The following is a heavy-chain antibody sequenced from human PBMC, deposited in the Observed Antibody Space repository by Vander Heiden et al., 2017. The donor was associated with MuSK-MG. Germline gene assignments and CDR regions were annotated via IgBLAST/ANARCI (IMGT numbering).Heavy chain of an antibody. CDR2: ISEIRHIT. Sequence: EGQLVESGGRMVQPGGSLRLSCAASGVTINNYAMSLVRQAPGRGLGWVSTISEIRHITYYQDSVKGRFTFSRDYAKNTVYLQMNGLRADDTAVYYCARDGPSGSNYYYDYWGQGTLVTVSS. CDR3: ARDGPSGSNYYYDY. D-gene: IGHD3-3*01. V-gene: IGHV3-23*04. J-gene: IGHJ4*02. CDR1: GVTINNYA.